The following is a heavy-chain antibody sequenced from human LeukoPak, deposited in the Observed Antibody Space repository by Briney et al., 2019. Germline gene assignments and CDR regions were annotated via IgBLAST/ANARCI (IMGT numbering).Heavy chain of an antibody. Sequence: SETLSLTCTVSGGSISSGGYFWSWIRQHPGKGLEWIGYIYYSGSTYYNPSLKSRVTISVDTSKTQFSLKLSSVTAADTAVYYCARVSGWMQAKLTFDYWGQGTLVTVSS. J-gene: IGHJ4*02. CDR2: IYYSGST. CDR3: ARVSGWMQAKLTFDY. V-gene: IGHV4-31*03. D-gene: IGHD5-18*01. CDR1: GGSISSGGYF.